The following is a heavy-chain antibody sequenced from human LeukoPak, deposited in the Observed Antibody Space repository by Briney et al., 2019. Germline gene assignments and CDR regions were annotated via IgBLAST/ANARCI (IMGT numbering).Heavy chain of an antibody. V-gene: IGHV4-39*01. Sequence: KPSETLSLTCTVSGGSISSSSYYWGWIRQSPGMGLEWIGTIYYSGSTYYNPSLKSRVTRSVDTSKNQFSLKLSSVTAADTAVYYCARRPVAKNYFDYWGQGTLVTVSS. D-gene: IGHD4-23*01. CDR1: GGSISSSSYY. J-gene: IGHJ4*02. CDR2: IYYSGST. CDR3: ARRPVAKNYFDY.